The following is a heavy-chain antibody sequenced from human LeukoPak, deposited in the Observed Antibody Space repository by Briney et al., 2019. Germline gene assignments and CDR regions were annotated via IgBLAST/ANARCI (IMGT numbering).Heavy chain of an antibody. CDR3: ARDPTRVPAAYNWFDP. V-gene: IGHV1-2*06. CDR2: INPNSGGT. CDR1: GYTFTGYY. J-gene: IGHJ5*02. D-gene: IGHD2-2*01. Sequence: ASVTVSCKASGYTFTGYYMHWVRQAPGQGLEWMGRINPNSGGTNYAQKFQGRVTMTRDTSISTAYMELSRLRSDDTAVYYCARDPTRVPAAYNWFDPWGQGTLVTVSS.